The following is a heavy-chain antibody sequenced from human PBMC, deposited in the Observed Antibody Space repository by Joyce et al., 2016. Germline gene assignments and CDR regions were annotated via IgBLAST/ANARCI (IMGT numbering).Heavy chain of an antibody. CDR3: ARGSGHVGYDSAQDFDY. CDR1: GGTFTDYT. CDR2: IIPIFDTT. J-gene: IGHJ4*02. V-gene: IGHV1-69*08. Sequence: QVQLVQSGAEVAKPGSSVKVSCQASGGTFTDYTFTWVRQDPGQGLEWTGRIIPIFDTTPYPEKFQGRVTITADTPTSTAYMVLNSLTSDDTAVYYCARGSGHVGYDSAQDFDYWGQGTLVIVSS. D-gene: IGHD5-12*01.